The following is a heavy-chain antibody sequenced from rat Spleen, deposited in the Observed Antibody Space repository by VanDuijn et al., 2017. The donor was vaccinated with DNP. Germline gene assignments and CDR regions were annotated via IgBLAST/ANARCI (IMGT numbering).Heavy chain of an antibody. D-gene: IGHD1-4*01. Sequence: EVQLVESGGGLVQPGRSLKLSCAASGFTFSNYGMAWVRQAPTKGLEWVASITNSGGSTYYRDSVKGRFTISRDNAKITLYLQMDSLRSEDTATYYCAGRPPPTRGPFDYWGQGVTVTVSS. V-gene: IGHV5S13*01. J-gene: IGHJ2*01. CDR3: AGRPPPTRGPFDY. CDR2: ITNSGGST. CDR1: GFTFSNYG.